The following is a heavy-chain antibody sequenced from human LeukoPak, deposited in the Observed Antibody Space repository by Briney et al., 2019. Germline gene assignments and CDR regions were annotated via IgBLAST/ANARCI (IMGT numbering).Heavy chain of an antibody. J-gene: IGHJ4*02. Sequence: GGSLSLSCAVSGFTVSTNHMTWVRQAPGKGLEWVSAINDVDTPYYADTVRGRFTISRDSAKNTLYLQMKNLRAEDTAVYYCARHMIHSSGALDSWGQGTLVTVSS. D-gene: IGHD3-22*01. CDR2: INDVDTP. CDR1: GFTVSTNH. V-gene: IGHV3-66*04. CDR3: ARHMIHSSGALDS.